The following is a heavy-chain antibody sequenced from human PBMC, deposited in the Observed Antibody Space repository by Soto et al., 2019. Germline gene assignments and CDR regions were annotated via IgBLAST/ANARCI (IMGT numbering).Heavy chain of an antibody. CDR2: IKSKIDGGAT. D-gene: IGHD2-15*01. J-gene: IGHJ4*02. CDR3: TAGPYCRN. Sequence: XGSLRPSCAIAHVTLGDAWMNWVRQAPGKGLEWVGRIKSKIDGGATDYPTPVKGRFTISGDDSKNTLYLQMDSLKTEDTAVYYCTAGPYCRNWGQGTLVTVSS. V-gene: IGHV3-15*07. CDR1: HVTLGDAW.